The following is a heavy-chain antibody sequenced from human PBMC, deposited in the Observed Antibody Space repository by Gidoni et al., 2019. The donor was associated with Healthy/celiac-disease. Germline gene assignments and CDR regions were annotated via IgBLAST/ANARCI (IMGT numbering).Heavy chain of an antibody. Sequence: QVQLLESAGGVVQPGRSLRLSCAASGFTFSSYGMHWVRQAPGKGLGWVAVIWYDGSNKCYADSVKGRFTISRDNSKNTLYLQMNSLRDEDTAVYYCARAASSGWYGSDYWGQGTLVTVSS. V-gene: IGHV3-33*01. CDR3: ARAASSGWYGSDY. J-gene: IGHJ4*02. CDR2: IWYDGSNK. CDR1: GFTFSSYG. D-gene: IGHD6-19*01.